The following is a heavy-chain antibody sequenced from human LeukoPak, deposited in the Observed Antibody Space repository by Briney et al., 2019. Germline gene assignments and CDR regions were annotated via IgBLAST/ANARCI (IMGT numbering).Heavy chain of an antibody. CDR2: ISAYNGNT. V-gene: IGHV1-18*01. CDR3: ARDLPTRGAMATEADWFDP. Sequence: ASVKVSCKASGYTFTSYGISWLRQAPGQGLEWMGWISAYNGNTNYAQKLQGRVTMTTDTSTSTAYMELRSLRSDDTAVYYCARDLPTRGAMATEADWFDPWGQRTLVTVSS. CDR1: GYTFTSYG. D-gene: IGHD3-16*01. J-gene: IGHJ5*02.